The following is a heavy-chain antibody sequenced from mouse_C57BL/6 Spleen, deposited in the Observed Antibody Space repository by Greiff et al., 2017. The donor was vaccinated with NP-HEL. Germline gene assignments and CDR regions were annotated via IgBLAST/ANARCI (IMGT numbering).Heavy chain of an antibody. J-gene: IGHJ4*01. D-gene: IGHD2-4*01. CDR1: GFSLTSYG. CDR3: ARNGDYENYAMDY. CDR2: IWSGGST. Sequence: QVQLKESGPGLVQPSQSLSITCTVSGFSLTSYGVHWVRQSPGKGLEWLGVIWSGGSTDYNAAFITRLSISKDNSKSQVFCKRNSLQADDTAIYDCARNGDYENYAMDYWGKGTSVTVSS. V-gene: IGHV2-2*01.